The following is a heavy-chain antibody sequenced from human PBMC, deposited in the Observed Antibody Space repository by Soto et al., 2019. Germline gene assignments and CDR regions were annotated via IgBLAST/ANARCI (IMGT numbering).Heavy chain of an antibody. CDR1: GFSFSNYI. CDR3: AVLATATTTLDY. Sequence: EVQLVESGGGLVQPGGSLRLSCAASGFSFSNYIMYWVRQAPGKGPVWVSTLSGDGRSTMYADFVKGRMTVSRDNAKSTLYLQMNNLRAVDTAVYYCAVLATATTTLDYWGQGTLVTVSS. J-gene: IGHJ4*02. CDR2: LSGDGRST. V-gene: IGHV3-74*03. D-gene: IGHD1-1*01.